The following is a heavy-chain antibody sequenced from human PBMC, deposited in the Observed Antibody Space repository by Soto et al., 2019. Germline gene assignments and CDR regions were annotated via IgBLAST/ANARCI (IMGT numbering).Heavy chain of an antibody. D-gene: IGHD6-19*01. J-gene: IGHJ6*02. V-gene: IGHV4-30-4*01. CDR2: IYYSGST. CDR1: GCSISSGDYY. CDR3: ARQWEQWLVRFTSSPYYYGMDV. Sequence: PSETLSLTCTVSGCSISSGDYYWSWIRQPPGKGLEWIGYIYYSGSTYYNPSLKSRVTISVDTSKNQFSLKLSSVTAADTAVYYCARQWEQWLVRFTSSPYYYGMDVWGQGTTVTVSS.